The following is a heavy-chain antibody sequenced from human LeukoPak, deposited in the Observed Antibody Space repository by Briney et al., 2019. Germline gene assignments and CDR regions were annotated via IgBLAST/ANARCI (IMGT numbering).Heavy chain of an antibody. V-gene: IGHV3-11*01. CDR3: ARVLSSGYSPFDY. J-gene: IGHJ4*02. CDR1: GFTFSDYY. Sequence: PGGSLRLSCAASGFTFSDYYMSWIRQAPGKGLEWGSYLSSSGYTLYYTDSVKGRFTISRDNAKNSLYLQMNSLRAEDTAVYYCARVLSSGYSPFDYWGQGTLVTVSS. CDR2: LSSSGYTL. D-gene: IGHD3-22*01.